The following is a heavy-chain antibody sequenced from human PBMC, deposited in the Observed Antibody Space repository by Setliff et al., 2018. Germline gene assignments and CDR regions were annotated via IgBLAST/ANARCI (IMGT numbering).Heavy chain of an antibody. V-gene: IGHV3-43D*03. Sequence: PGGSLRLSCAASGFTFDDYAMHWVRQAPGKGLEWVSLISWDGGSTYYADSVKGRFTISRDNSKNSLYLQMNSLRAEDTALYYCARAYYGTVNGYSSYYGLDVWGQGTTVTVSS. CDR2: ISWDGGST. CDR3: ARAYYGTVNGYSSYYGLDV. J-gene: IGHJ6*02. D-gene: IGHD3-9*01. CDR1: GFTFDDYA.